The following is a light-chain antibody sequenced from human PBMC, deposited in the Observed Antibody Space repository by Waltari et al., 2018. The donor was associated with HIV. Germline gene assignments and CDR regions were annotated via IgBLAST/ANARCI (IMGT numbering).Light chain of an antibody. CDR2: LNSDGSH. J-gene: IGLJ3*02. Sequence: QLVLTQSPSASASLGASVNLTCTPASGHHNYAIAWHQHQPDKRPRFLLTLNSDGSHKKGDGIPNRFSGSTSGAERYLTIPSLQSEDEADYYCQTWATGSVVFGGGTKLTVL. CDR3: QTWATGSVV. CDR1: SGHHNYA. V-gene: IGLV4-69*01.